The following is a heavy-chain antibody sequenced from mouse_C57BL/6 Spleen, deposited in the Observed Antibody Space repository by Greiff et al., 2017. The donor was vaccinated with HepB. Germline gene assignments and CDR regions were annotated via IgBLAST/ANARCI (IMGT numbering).Heavy chain of an antibody. CDR2: ISDGGSYT. Sequence: EVQLVESGGGLVKPGGSLKLSCAASGFTFSSYAMSWVRQTPEKRLEWVATISDGGSYTYYPDNVKGRFTISRDNAKNNLYLQMSHLKSEDTAMYYCARELLRAMDYWGQGTSVTVSS. J-gene: IGHJ4*01. CDR1: GFTFSSYA. CDR3: ARELLRAMDY. V-gene: IGHV5-4*01.